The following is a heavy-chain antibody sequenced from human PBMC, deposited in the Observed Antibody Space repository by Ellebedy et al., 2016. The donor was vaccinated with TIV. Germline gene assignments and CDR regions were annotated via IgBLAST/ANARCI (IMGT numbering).Heavy chain of an antibody. D-gene: IGHD3-16*01. Sequence: MPSETLSLTCIVSGGSISSSNWWSWVRQPPGKGLEWIGEIYHTGSTNYKPSLQRRITISVDNSKNQFSLRLSSVTAADTAIYYCARDRRETGMLKYFYYGLDVWGQGTTVTVSS. V-gene: IGHV4-4*02. CDR2: IYHTGST. CDR1: GGSISSSNW. J-gene: IGHJ6*02. CDR3: ARDRRETGMLKYFYYGLDV.